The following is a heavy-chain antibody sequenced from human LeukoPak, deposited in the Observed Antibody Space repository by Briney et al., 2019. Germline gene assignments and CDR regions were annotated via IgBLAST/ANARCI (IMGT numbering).Heavy chain of an antibody. CDR1: GFTFSRYS. J-gene: IGHJ4*02. CDR2: ISSSSSYI. CDR3: AGDGVDRGFYDILTGYYTTAL. V-gene: IGHV3-21*01. D-gene: IGHD3-9*01. Sequence: GGSLRLSCAASGFTFSRYSMNWVRQAPGKGLEWVSSISSSSSYIYYADSVKGRFTISRDNATNSLYLQMNSLRAEDTAVYYCAGDGVDRGFYDILTGYYTTALWGQGTLVTVSS.